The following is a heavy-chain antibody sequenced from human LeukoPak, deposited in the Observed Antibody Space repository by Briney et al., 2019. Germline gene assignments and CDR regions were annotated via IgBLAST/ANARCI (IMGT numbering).Heavy chain of an antibody. Sequence: GGSLRLSCAASGFTFSSYWMSWVRQAPGKGLESVANIKQDGSEKYYVDSVKGRFTISRDNAKNSLYLQMNSLRAEDTAVYYCAREPIEGGYLYYFDYWGQGTLVTVSS. CDR2: IKQDGSEK. CDR3: AREPIEGGYLYYFDY. CDR1: GFTFSSYW. D-gene: IGHD5-12*01. J-gene: IGHJ4*02. V-gene: IGHV3-7*01.